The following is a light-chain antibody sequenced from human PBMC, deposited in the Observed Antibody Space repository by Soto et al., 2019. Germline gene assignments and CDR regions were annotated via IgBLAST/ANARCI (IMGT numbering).Light chain of an antibody. V-gene: IGKV3-15*01. Sequence: DRVMTQSPATLSVSPGERATLSCRASQSVSRYLAWYQQKPGQAPRLLMYDASTRAASIPVRFSGSGSGTEFTLTISSLQSEDFGVYYCQQTKDWPATFGQVTKVDIK. J-gene: IGKJ1*01. CDR2: DAS. CDR3: QQTKDWPAT. CDR1: QSVSRY.